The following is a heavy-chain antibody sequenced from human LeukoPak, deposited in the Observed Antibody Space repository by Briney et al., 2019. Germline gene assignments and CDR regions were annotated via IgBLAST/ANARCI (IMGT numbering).Heavy chain of an antibody. Sequence: GGSLRLSCAASGFTFSDYSMNWVRQAPGKGLEWVSSIFRRNSYIYYSDSVKGRFTISRDDAKNSLYLHMNSLRADDTAMYYCARVSRVAYSSSWYLDYWGQGTLVTVSS. CDR3: ARVSRVAYSSSWYLDY. CDR2: IFRRNSYI. V-gene: IGHV3-21*06. CDR1: GFTFSDYS. J-gene: IGHJ4*02. D-gene: IGHD6-13*01.